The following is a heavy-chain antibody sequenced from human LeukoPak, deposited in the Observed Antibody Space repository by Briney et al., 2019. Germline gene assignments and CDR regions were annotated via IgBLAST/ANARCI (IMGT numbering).Heavy chain of an antibody. J-gene: IGHJ5*02. Sequence: GGSLRLSCEASGFTFRSYGMSWVRQAPGKGLEWVSVISGSGRKTDYADSVKGRFTISRDNAKNTLYLQMNSLRAEDTAVYYCARAMPNDNWFDPWGQGSLVTVSS. V-gene: IGHV3-23*01. D-gene: IGHD2-2*01. CDR1: GFTFRSYG. CDR2: ISGSGRKT. CDR3: ARAMPNDNWFDP.